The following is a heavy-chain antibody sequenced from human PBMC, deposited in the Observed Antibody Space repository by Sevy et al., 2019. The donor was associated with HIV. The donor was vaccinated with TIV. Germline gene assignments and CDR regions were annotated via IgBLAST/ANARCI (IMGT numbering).Heavy chain of an antibody. V-gene: IGHV4-34*01. CDR3: ARGRQAYVVVVPSTVPFDY. Sequence: SETLSLTCAVSGGSFSGYFWNWIRQSPGKGLEWIGEINHTGSLKYNPSLKSRVTISVDESTSQLSLHLRSVTAADTAVYYCARGRQAYVVVVPSTVPFDYWGRGTLVTVSS. J-gene: IGHJ4*02. CDR1: GGSFSGYF. CDR2: INHTGSL. D-gene: IGHD2-2*01.